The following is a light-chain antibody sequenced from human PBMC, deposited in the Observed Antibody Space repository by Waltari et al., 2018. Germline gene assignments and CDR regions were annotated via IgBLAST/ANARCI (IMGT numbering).Light chain of an antibody. CDR3: QQLNSFPYT. CDR2: AAS. Sequence: DIQLTQSPSFLSASVGDRVTITCRASQGISSYLAWYQQQPGEAPKLLISAASTLQSGVPSRFSGSGSGTEFTLTISSLQPEDFATYYCQQLNSFPYTFGQGTKRDIK. V-gene: IGKV1-9*01. J-gene: IGKJ2*01. CDR1: QGISSY.